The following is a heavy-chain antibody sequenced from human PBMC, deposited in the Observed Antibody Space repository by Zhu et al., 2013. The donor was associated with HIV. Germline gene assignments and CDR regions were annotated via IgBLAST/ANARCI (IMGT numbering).Heavy chain of an antibody. CDR2: INPSGGST. V-gene: IGHV1-46*01. CDR3: ARSHGRVIHGLGY. CDR1: GYTFTSYY. Sequence: QVQLVQSGAEVKKPGASVKVSCKASGYTFTSYYMHWVRQAPGQGLEWMGIINPSGGSTSYAQKFQGRVTMTRDTSTSTVYMELSSLRFEDTAVYYCARSHGRVIHGLGYWGQGTLGHRSPQ. J-gene: IGHJ4*02. D-gene: IGHD2-8*01.